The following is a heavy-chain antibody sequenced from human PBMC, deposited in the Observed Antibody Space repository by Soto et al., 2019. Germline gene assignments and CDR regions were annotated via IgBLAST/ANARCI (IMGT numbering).Heavy chain of an antibody. Sequence: SETLSLTCTVSGGSVGSGEYYYSWIRQPPGKGLEWIGYIYDSGITNYTPSLKGRVTLSLDRSNNQVSLKLRSVTAADTAVYFCARDVAHGYAENVWGQGTMVTVSS. D-gene: IGHD5-18*01. CDR2: IYDSGIT. J-gene: IGHJ3*01. CDR3: ARDVAHGYAENV. CDR1: GGSVGSGEYY. V-gene: IGHV4-30-4*01.